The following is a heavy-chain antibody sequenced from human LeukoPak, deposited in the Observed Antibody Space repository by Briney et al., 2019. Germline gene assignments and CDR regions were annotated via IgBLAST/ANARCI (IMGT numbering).Heavy chain of an antibody. Sequence: SETLSLTCTVSGGSISNYYWSWIRQPPGKGREWIGYIYYSGSTNYNPSLKSRVTISVDTSKNQFSLKLSSVTAADTAVYYCARAARDTIFGVVTAFDPWGQGTLVTASS. CDR1: GGSISNYY. CDR2: IYYSGST. V-gene: IGHV4-59*01. J-gene: IGHJ5*02. D-gene: IGHD3-3*01. CDR3: ARAARDTIFGVVTAFDP.